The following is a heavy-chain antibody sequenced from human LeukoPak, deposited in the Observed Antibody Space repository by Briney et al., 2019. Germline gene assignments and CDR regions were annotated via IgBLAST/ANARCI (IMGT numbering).Heavy chain of an antibody. CDR3: GNRGVVIRVILIGFHKEAYYFDS. Sequence: PGGSLRLSCAASGFTFSFYAMHWVRPAPGKGLAWVAVISYDGTKKFYADSVKGRFTISRDNPKKTLYLQMNSLRAEETAVYLFGNRGVVIRVILIGFHKEAYYFDSWGQGALVTVSS. J-gene: IGHJ4*02. CDR2: ISYDGTKK. V-gene: IGHV3-30*07. CDR1: GFTFSFYA. D-gene: IGHD3-10*01.